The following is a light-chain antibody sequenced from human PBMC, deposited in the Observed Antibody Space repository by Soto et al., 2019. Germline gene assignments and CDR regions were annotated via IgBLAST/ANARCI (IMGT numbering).Light chain of an antibody. V-gene: IGKV3-15*01. CDR1: QNVRSN. J-gene: IGKJ3*01. Sequence: EIVMTQSPATLSVSPGEGATLSCRASQNVRSNLAWYQQKAGQAPRLLIFGASTRATGIPARFSGSGSGTEFTLTISSLQSEDFAVYYCQQYNKWPSGLTFGPGTKVDIK. CDR3: QQYNKWPSGLT. CDR2: GAS.